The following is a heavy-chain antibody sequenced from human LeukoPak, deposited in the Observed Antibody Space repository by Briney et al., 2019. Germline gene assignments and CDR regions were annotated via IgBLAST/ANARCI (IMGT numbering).Heavy chain of an antibody. CDR3: ARLWFGEYRWFDP. J-gene: IGHJ5*02. V-gene: IGHV4-30-4*01. CDR2: IYYSGST. D-gene: IGHD3-10*01. CDR1: GGSISSGDYY. Sequence: PSETLSLTCTVSGGSISSGDYYWSWIRQPPGKGLEWIGYIYYSGSTHYNPSLKSRVTISVDTSKNQFSLKLSSVTAADTAVYYCARLWFGEYRWFDPWGQGTLVTVSS.